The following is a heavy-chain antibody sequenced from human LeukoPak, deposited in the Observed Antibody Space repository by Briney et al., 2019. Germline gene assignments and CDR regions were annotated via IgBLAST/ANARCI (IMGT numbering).Heavy chain of an antibody. CDR2: IKQDGSEK. D-gene: IGHD5-12*01. CDR1: GLTFSSYW. V-gene: IGHV3-7*01. CDR3: ARDDVVTTIGGPTDY. J-gene: IGHJ4*02. Sequence: GGPLRLSCAASGLTFSSYWMSWVRQAPGKGLEWVANIKQDGSEKYYVDSLKGRFTISRDNAKNSLYLQMNSLRAEDTAVYYCARDDVVTTIGGPTDYWGQGTLVTVSS.